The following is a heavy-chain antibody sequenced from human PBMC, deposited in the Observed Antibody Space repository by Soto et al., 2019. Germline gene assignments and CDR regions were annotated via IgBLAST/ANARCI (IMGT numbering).Heavy chain of an antibody. CDR3: AREDRNSSGWYGTDNYYYYYGMDV. D-gene: IGHD6-19*01. CDR2: INPNSGGT. V-gene: IGHV1-2*04. Sequence: ASVKVSCKASGYTFTGYYMHWVRQAPGQGLEWMGWINPNSGGTNYAQKFQGWVTMTRDTSISTAYMELSRLRSDDTAVYYCAREDRNSSGWYGTDNYYYYYGMDVWGQGTTVTVSS. J-gene: IGHJ6*02. CDR1: GYTFTGYY.